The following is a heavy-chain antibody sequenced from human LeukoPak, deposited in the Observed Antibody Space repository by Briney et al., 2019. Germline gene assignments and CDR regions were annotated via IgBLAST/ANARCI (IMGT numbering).Heavy chain of an antibody. V-gene: IGHV3-23*01. J-gene: IGHJ4*02. D-gene: IGHD3-10*01. CDR3: AKVRSMVRGVIGFDY. CDR2: ISGSGGST. Sequence: GGSLRLSCAASGFTFSSYAMSWVRQAPGKGLEWVSAISGSGGSTYYADSVKGRFTISRDNSKNTLYLQMNSPRAEDTAVYYCAKVRSMVRGVIGFDYWGQGTLVTVSS. CDR1: GFTFSSYA.